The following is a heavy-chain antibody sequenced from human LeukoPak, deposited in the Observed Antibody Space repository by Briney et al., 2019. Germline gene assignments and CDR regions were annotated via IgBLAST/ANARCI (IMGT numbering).Heavy chain of an antibody. V-gene: IGHV4-4*07. J-gene: IGHJ6*04. CDR3: ARQGAMVRGPPLV. Sequence: SETLSLTCTVSGGSISSYYWSWIRQPAGKGLEWIGRIYTSGSITYNPSLKSRVSMSVDTSKNQFSLKLSSVTAADTAVYYCARQGAMVRGPPLVWGKGTTVTVSS. CDR2: IYTSGSI. D-gene: IGHD3-10*01. CDR1: GGSISSYY.